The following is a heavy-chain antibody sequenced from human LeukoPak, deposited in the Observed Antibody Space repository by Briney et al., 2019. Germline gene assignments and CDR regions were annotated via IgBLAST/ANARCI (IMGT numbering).Heavy chain of an antibody. CDR1: GFTFSSYE. V-gene: IGHV3-48*03. J-gene: IGHJ2*01. Sequence: GGSLRLSCAASGFTFSSYEMNWVRQAPGKGLEWVSYISNSGSTIYYTDSVKGRFTNSRDNAKNSLYLQMNSLRAEDTAVYYCAKDGYYDSSAYYYVRYFDLWGRGTLVTVSS. CDR3: AKDGYYDSSAYYYVRYFDL. CDR2: ISNSGSTI. D-gene: IGHD3-22*01.